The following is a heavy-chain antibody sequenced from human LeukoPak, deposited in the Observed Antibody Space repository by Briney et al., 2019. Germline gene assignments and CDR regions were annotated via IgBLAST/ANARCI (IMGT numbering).Heavy chain of an antibody. Sequence: EASVKVSCKASGYTFTGYYMHWVRQAPGQGLEWMGWINPNSGGTNYAQKFQGRVTMTRDTSISTAYMELSRLRSDDTAVYYCARSITMVRGVIPPALGCWGQGTLVTVSS. CDR2: INPNSGGT. J-gene: IGHJ4*02. D-gene: IGHD3-10*01. CDR3: ARSITMVRGVIPPALGC. V-gene: IGHV1-2*02. CDR1: GYTFTGYY.